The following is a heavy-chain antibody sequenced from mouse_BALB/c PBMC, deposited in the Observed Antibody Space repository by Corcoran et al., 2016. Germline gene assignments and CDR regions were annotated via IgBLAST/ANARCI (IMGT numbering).Heavy chain of an antibody. CDR2: INSDGSAI. CDR3: MRYGNYWYFDV. Sequence: EVQLLETGGGLVQPGGSRGLSCEGSGFTFSGFWMRWVRQTPGKTLEWIGDINSDGSAINYAPSIKDRFTIFRDNDKSTLDLQMSNVRSEDTATYFCMRYGNYWYFDVWGAGTTVTVS. D-gene: IGHD2-1*01. CDR1: GFTFSGFW. V-gene: IGHV11-2*02. J-gene: IGHJ1*01.